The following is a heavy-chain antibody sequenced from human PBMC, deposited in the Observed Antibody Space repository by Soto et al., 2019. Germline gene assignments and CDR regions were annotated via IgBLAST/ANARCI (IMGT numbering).Heavy chain of an antibody. V-gene: IGHV1-3*01. Sequence: GASVKVSCKASGYTFTSYAMHWVRQAPGQRLEWMGWINAGNGNTKYSRKFQGRVTITRDTSASTAYMELSSLRSEDTAVYYCARGRYSGSYFDYWGQGTLVTVSS. CDR3: ARGRYSGSYFDY. J-gene: IGHJ4*02. D-gene: IGHD1-26*01. CDR1: GYTFTSYA. CDR2: INAGNGNT.